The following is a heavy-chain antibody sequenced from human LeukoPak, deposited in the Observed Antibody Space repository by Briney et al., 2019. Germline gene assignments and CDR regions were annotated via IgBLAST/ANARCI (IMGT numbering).Heavy chain of an antibody. CDR2: MNHAGGT. Sequence: SETLSLTCAVYGGSSSGYYWSWIRQPPGKGLEWIGEMNHAGGTNYNPSLKSRVTITADTSKKQFSLKLSSVTAADTAVYYCARAQGRLVPPAYWGQGTPVTVSS. V-gene: IGHV4-34*01. J-gene: IGHJ4*02. D-gene: IGHD3-10*01. CDR3: ARAQGRLVPPAY. CDR1: GGSSSGYY.